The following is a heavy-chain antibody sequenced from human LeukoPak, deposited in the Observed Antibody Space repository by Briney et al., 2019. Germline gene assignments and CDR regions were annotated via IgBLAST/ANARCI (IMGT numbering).Heavy chain of an antibody. CDR3: VRQDAFWTPNLPP. Sequence: GGSLRLSCAASGFTFSDYYMSWIRQAPGKGLEWVSYISSSGSTIYYADSVKGRFTISRDNAKNSVYLQMNSLRVEDTAVYYCVRQDAFWTPNLPPWGQGILVTVSS. CDR2: ISSSGSTI. V-gene: IGHV3-11*04. J-gene: IGHJ5*02. CDR1: GFTFSDYY. D-gene: IGHD3/OR15-3a*01.